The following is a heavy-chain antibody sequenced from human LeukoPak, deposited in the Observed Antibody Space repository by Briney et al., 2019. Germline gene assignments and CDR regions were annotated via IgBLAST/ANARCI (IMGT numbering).Heavy chain of an antibody. CDR1: GGSISSYY. J-gene: IGHJ6*02. V-gene: IGHV4-59*08. CDR3: ARAKGYYYDSSGYYPFYYYYGMDV. CDR2: IYYSGST. D-gene: IGHD3-22*01. Sequence: SETLSLTCTVSGGSISSYYRSWIRQPPGKGLEWIGYIYYSGSTYYNPSLKSRVTISVDTSKNQFSLKLSSVTAADTAVYYCARAKGYYYDSSGYYPFYYYYGMDVWGQGTTVTVSS.